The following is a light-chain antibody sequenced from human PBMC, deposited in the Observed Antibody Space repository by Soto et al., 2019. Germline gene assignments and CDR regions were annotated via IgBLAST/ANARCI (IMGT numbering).Light chain of an antibody. CDR2: DVS. CDR3: SSYGGSSTL. CDR1: SSDIGSYNY. V-gene: IGLV2-14*03. Sequence: QSVLTQPASLSGSPGQSITISCTGTSSDIGSYNYVSWYQQHPGKAPKLMIFDVSYRPSGISDRFSGSKSGNTASLTISGLQPEDEADYYCSSYGGSSTLFGGGTKHTVL. J-gene: IGLJ3*02.